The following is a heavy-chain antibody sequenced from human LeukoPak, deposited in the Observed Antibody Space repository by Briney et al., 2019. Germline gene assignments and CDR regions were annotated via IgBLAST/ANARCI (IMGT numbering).Heavy chain of an antibody. J-gene: IGHJ4*02. Sequence: PGGSLRLSCVASGSSFGAYSLNWVRQAPRRGLEWVSTITGSGANTYYADSVTGRFTISRDNSKNTLFLQMNSLRAEDTAVYYCAREPRCSSCSHEYWGQGILVTVSS. V-gene: IGHV3-23*01. CDR3: AREPRCSSCSHEY. CDR1: GSSFGAYS. CDR2: ITGSGANT. D-gene: IGHD6-13*01.